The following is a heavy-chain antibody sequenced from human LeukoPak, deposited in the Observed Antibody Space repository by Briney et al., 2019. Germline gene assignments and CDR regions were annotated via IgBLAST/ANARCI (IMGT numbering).Heavy chain of an antibody. CDR1: GFTMSNNA. D-gene: IGHD6-6*01. Sequence: GGSLRLSCAASGFTMSNNAMSWVRQAPGKGLEWVSAINGGNSDTNYAESVKGRFTISRDNSRNTLYLQMNSLRAEDTAVYYCARADSSIAARLSRSSIFNYYYYMDVWGKGTTVTVSS. V-gene: IGHV3-23*01. CDR2: INGGNSDT. CDR3: ARADSSIAARLSRSSIFNYYYYMDV. J-gene: IGHJ6*03.